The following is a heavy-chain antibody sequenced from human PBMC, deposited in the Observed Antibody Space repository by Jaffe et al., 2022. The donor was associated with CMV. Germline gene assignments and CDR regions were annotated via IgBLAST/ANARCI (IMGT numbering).Heavy chain of an antibody. D-gene: IGHD6-25*01. CDR1: GFTFSDSY. J-gene: IGHJ5*02. V-gene: IGHV3-11*06. CDR2: ISGSSADT. Sequence: QVQLVESGGGLVKPGGSLRLSCVTSGFTFSDSYMSWIRQAPGKGLEWLSYISGSSADTKYAGSVKGRFTISRDNAKKSLYLQMDSLRVEDTAVYYCVRGAPSAGSWGQGALVTVSS. CDR3: VRGAPSAGS.